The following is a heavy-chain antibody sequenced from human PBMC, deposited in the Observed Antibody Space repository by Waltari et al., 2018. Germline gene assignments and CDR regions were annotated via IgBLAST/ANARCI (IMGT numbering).Heavy chain of an antibody. D-gene: IGHD6-6*01. CDR2: IKQDGSEK. CDR3: ATEPYSSSYYFDY. J-gene: IGHJ4*02. Sequence: EVQLVESGGGLVQPGGSLRLSCAASGFTFSSYWMSWVRQAPGKGLEWVANIKQDGSEKYYVDSLKGRFTISRDNAKNSLYLQMNSLRAEDTAVYYCATEPYSSSYYFDYWGQGTLVTVSS. CDR1: GFTFSSYW. V-gene: IGHV3-7*01.